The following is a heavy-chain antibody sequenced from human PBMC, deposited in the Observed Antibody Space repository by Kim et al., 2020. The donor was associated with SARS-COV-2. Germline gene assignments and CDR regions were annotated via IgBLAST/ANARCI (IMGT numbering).Heavy chain of an antibody. V-gene: IGHV4-30-4*01. CDR1: GDSISSDDYY. CDR3: ARGGSTAGGEDKFDF. CDR2: ISYSGST. J-gene: IGHJ4*02. D-gene: IGHD6-13*01. Sequence: SETLSLTCAVSGDSISSDDYYWSWVRQPPGKGLEWIGYISYSGSTYFNPSLKSRVTLSVDTSHNPFYLELKFLTAADTAVYFCARGGSTAGGEDKFDFWGQGTLVTVSS.